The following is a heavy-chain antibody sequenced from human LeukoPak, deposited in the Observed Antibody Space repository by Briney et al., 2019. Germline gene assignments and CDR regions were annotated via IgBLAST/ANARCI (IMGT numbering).Heavy chain of an antibody. Sequence: GRSLRLSCAASGFTFSSYAMHWVRQAPGKGLEWVAVISYDGSNKYYADSVKGRFTISRDNSKNTLYLQRNSLRAEDTAVYYCARGNTYYYDSSGYYYDMGFFDYWGQGTLVTVSS. CDR2: ISYDGSNK. D-gene: IGHD3-22*01. V-gene: IGHV3-30-3*01. J-gene: IGHJ4*02. CDR1: GFTFSSYA. CDR3: ARGNTYYYDSSGYYYDMGFFDY.